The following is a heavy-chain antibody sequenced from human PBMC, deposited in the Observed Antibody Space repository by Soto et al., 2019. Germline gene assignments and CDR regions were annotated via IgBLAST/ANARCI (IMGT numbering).Heavy chain of an antibody. J-gene: IGHJ4*02. CDR3: ARGRLGGAMGGDFDY. V-gene: IGHV1-18*04. Sequence: QVQLVQSGAEVKKPGASVKVSCKSSGYTFTSYGISWVRQAPGQGREWMGWISAYNGNTNYAQKLQGRVTMTTDISTSTSYKELRSLISDDTAVYSSARGRLGGAMGGDFDYWGQGTLVTVSS. D-gene: IGHD1-26*01. CDR2: ISAYNGNT. CDR1: GYTFTSYG.